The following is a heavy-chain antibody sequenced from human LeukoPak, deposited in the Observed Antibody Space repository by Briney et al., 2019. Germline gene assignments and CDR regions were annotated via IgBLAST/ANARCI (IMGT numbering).Heavy chain of an antibody. J-gene: IGHJ4*02. Sequence: SQTLSLTCAISGDSVSSYTAAWNWIRQSPSRGLEWLVRTYYRSNGYSDYGESVKSRITINQDTSKNQFSLQLNSVTPEDTAVYYCARDGWPAFDYWGQGTLVTVSS. CDR2: TYYRSNGYS. V-gene: IGHV6-1*01. CDR3: ARDGWPAFDY. D-gene: IGHD2-15*01. CDR1: GDSVSSYTAA.